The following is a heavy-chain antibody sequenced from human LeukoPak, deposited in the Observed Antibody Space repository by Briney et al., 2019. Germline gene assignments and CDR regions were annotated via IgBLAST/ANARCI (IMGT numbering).Heavy chain of an antibody. CDR3: AREANVLLWFGP. V-gene: IGHV4-34*01. J-gene: IGHJ5*02. Sequence: SETLSLTCAVYGGSFSGYYWSWIRQPPGKGLEWIGEINHSGSTNYNPSLKSRVTISVDTSKNQFSLKLSSVTAADTAVYYCAREANVLLWFGPWGQGTLVTVSS. D-gene: IGHD3-10*01. CDR2: INHSGST. CDR1: GGSFSGYY.